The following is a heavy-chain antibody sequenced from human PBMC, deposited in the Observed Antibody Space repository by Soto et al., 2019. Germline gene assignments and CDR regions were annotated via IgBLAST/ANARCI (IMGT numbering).Heavy chain of an antibody. CDR1: GDSVSSNSAA. CDR2: TYYRSKWFN. Sequence: SQTLSLTCVISGDSVSSNSAAWSWIRQSPSRGLEWLGRTYYRSKWFNDYALSVKSRLTINVDTSRNQFSLQLDSVTPEDKAVYYCAREETPSRVVVATRGFDSWGQGTLVTVSS. V-gene: IGHV6-1*01. CDR3: AREETPSRVVVATRGFDS. D-gene: IGHD2-15*01. J-gene: IGHJ4*02.